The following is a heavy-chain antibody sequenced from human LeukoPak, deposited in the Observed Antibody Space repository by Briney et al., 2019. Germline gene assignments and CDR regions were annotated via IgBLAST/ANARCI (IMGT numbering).Heavy chain of an antibody. V-gene: IGHV4-31*03. Sequence: SETLSLTCTVSGGSISSGGYYWSRIRQHPGKGLEWIGYIYYSGSTYYNPSLKSRVTISVDTSKNQFSLKLSSVTAADTAVYYCARGLGYCSSTSCYHWFDPWGQGTLVTVSS. CDR1: GGSISSGGYY. J-gene: IGHJ5*02. CDR2: IYYSGST. D-gene: IGHD2-2*01. CDR3: ARGLGYCSSTSCYHWFDP.